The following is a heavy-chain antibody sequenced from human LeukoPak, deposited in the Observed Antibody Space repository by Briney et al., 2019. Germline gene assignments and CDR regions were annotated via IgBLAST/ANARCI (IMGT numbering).Heavy chain of an antibody. J-gene: IGHJ6*03. CDR3: ARNYFGSDVEDYYYYYYMDV. CDR1: GFTFSNYW. V-gene: IGHV3-74*01. Sequence: GGSLRLSCAASGFTFSNYWMYWVRHAPGKGLVCVSRINSDGSSTTYADSVKGRFTISRDNAKNTLYLQMNSLRAEDTAVYYCARNYFGSDVEDYYYYYYMDVWGKGTTVTISS. CDR2: INSDGSST. D-gene: IGHD3-10*01.